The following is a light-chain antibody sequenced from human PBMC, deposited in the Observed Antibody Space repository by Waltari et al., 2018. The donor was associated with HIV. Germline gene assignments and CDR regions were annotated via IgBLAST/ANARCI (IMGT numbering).Light chain of an antibody. J-gene: IGLJ3*02. CDR1: SSDVGGYND. Sequence: QSALTQPASVSGSPGQSLTISCPATSSDVGGYNDVSWYQQHPGKAHKLMVYEVTNRPSGVSNRCSGSQSGDTASLTISGLQAEDDADYYCTSYTSSITLVFGGGTKLTVL. V-gene: IGLV2-14*01. CDR2: EVT. CDR3: TSYTSSITLV.